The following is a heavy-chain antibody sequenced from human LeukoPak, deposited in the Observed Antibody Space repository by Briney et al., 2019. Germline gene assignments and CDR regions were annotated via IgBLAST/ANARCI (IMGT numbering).Heavy chain of an antibody. D-gene: IGHD2-21*02. CDR1: GGSISMYY. CDR3: ERDKANCGGGCYPYYFDY. Sequence: PSETLSPTCTVSGGSISMYYWSWIRQPAGKGLEWIGRIYTSGRTNYNPSRKTRATMSVDTYKNQFSLKLSSVTAADPAVYYCERDKANCGGGCYPYYFDYWGRGTLVTVCS. J-gene: IGHJ4*02. V-gene: IGHV4-4*07. CDR2: IYTSGRT.